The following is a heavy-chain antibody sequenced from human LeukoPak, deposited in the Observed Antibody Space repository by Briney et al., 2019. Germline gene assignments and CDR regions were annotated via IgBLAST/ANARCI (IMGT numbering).Heavy chain of an antibody. J-gene: IGHJ6*04. V-gene: IGHV3-21*05. D-gene: IGHD6-19*01. CDR2: ISSSSSYT. CDR1: GFTFSSYG. CDR3: ARARSGWYYYYYGMDV. Sequence: GGSLRLSCAASGFTFSSYGMHWVRQAPGKGLEWVSYISSSSSYTNYADSVKGRFTISRDNAKNSLYLQMNSLRAEDTAVYYCARARSGWYYYYYGMDVWGKGTTVTVSS.